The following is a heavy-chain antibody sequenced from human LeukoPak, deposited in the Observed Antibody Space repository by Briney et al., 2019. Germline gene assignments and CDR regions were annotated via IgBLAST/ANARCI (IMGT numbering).Heavy chain of an antibody. Sequence: SETLSLTCAVYGGSFSGYYWSWLRQPPGKGLEGMGEINHSGSTNYNPSLRSGGTISVDTSKNRFSLRVSSVTAAHPPVYYCARVPSPSGAVRYYFDYGGQGTLVTVSP. CDR2: INHSGST. J-gene: IGHJ4*02. CDR3: ARVPSPSGAVRYYFDY. V-gene: IGHV4-34*01. D-gene: IGHD1-26*01. CDR1: GGSFSGYY.